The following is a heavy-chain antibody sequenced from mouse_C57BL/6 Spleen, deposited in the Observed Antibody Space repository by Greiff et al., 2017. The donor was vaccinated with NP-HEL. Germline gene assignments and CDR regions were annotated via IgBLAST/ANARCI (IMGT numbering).Heavy chain of an antibody. Sequence: QVQLKQPGTELVKPGASVKLSCKASGYTFTSYWMHWVKQRPGQGLEWIGNINPSNGGTNYNEKFKSKATLTVDTSSSTAYMQLSSLTSEDSAVYYCARSGSREALDYWGQGTTLTVSS. CDR1: GYTFTSYW. CDR3: ARSGSREALDY. J-gene: IGHJ2*01. CDR2: INPSNGGT. V-gene: IGHV1-53*01. D-gene: IGHD1-1*01.